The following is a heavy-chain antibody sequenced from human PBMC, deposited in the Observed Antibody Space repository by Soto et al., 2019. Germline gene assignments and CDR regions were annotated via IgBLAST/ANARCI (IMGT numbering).Heavy chain of an antibody. CDR1: GYTFTSYG. Sequence: QVQLVQSGAEVKKPGASVKVSCKASGYTFTSYGISWVRQVPGQGLEWMGWISAYNGNTNYAQKLQGRVTMTTDTSTSTAYMELRSLRSDDTAVYYCARDVRGAYCGGDCAWDWGQGTLVTVSS. V-gene: IGHV1-18*04. J-gene: IGHJ4*02. CDR2: ISAYNGNT. CDR3: ARDVRGAYCGGDCAWD. D-gene: IGHD2-21*02.